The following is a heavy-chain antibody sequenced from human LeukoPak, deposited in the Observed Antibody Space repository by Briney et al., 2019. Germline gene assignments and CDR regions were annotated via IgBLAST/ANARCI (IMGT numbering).Heavy chain of an antibody. V-gene: IGHV3-7*01. D-gene: IGHD3-10*01. J-gene: IGHJ4*02. CDR3: ARDRGGGRSGY. CDR1: GFTFSDYW. CDR2: IKQDGSEI. Sequence: GGSLRLSCAASGFTFSDYWMSWVRLAPGKGLEWVANIKQDGSEIYYVDSVKGRFTISRDNAKNSLYLQMNSLRAEDTAVYYCARDRGGGRSGYWGQGTLVTVSS.